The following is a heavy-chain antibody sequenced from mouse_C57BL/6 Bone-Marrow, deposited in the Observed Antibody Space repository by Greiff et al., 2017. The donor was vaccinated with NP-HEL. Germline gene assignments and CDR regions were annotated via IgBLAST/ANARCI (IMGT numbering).Heavy chain of an antibody. Sequence: VQLQQSGPELVKPGASVKIPCKASGYTFTDYNMDWVKQSHGKSLEWIGDINPNNGGTTYNQKFKGKATLTVDKSASTAYMELRSLTSEDTAVYYCARRESLRTRRYYAMDYWGQGTSVTVSS. J-gene: IGHJ4*01. CDR2: INPNNGGT. CDR1: GYTFTDYN. D-gene: IGHD1-1*01. V-gene: IGHV1-18*01. CDR3: ARRESLRTRRYYAMDY.